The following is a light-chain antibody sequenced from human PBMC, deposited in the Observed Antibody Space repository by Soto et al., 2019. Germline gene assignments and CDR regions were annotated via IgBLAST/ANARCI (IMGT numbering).Light chain of an antibody. Sequence: EVVLTQSPGTLSLSPGERATLSCRVSQSVSRSYLAWYQQKPGQAPRLLIYAASTRATGIPDRFSSSGSRTDFALTISGLQPEDLAVYYCQHYGSSLLTFGGGTKVEI. CDR2: AAS. CDR3: QHYGSSLLT. V-gene: IGKV3-20*01. CDR1: QSVSRSY. J-gene: IGKJ4*01.